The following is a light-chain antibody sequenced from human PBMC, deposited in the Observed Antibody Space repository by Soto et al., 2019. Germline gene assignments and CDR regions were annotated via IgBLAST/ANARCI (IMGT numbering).Light chain of an antibody. CDR2: DVS. CDR3: CSYAGSYTVV. J-gene: IGLJ2*01. CDR1: SGDVGGYNY. Sequence: QSALTQPRSVSGSPGQSVTISCTGTSGDVGGYNYVSWYQQHPGKAPKLMLYDVSKRPSGVPDRFSGSKSGNTASLTISGLQTEDEADYYCCSYAGSYTVVFGGGTKVTVL. V-gene: IGLV2-11*01.